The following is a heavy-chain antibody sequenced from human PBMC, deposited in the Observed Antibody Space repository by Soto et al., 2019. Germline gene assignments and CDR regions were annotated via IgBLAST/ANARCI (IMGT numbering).Heavy chain of an antibody. CDR1: GFTFSSYW. J-gene: IGHJ4*02. Sequence: LRLSCAASGFTFSSYWMHWVRQAPGKGLVWVSRINSDGSSTTYADSVKGRFTISRDNAKNTLYLQMNSLRAEDTAVYYCAELGYCSSGSCYSYIWGQGTLVTVSS. D-gene: IGHD2-15*01. V-gene: IGHV3-74*01. CDR2: INSDGSST. CDR3: AELGYCSSGSCYSYI.